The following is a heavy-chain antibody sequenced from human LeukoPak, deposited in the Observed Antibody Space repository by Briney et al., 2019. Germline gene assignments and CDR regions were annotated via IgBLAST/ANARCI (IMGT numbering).Heavy chain of an antibody. Sequence: SETLSLTCTVSGGSISSGGYYWSWIRQHPGKGLEWIGYIYYSGSTYYNPSLKSRVTTSVDTSKNQFSLKLSSVTAADTAVYYCAREHSWDFWSGYYTDYWGQGTLVTVSS. D-gene: IGHD3-3*01. V-gene: IGHV4-31*03. CDR2: IYYSGST. J-gene: IGHJ4*02. CDR1: GGSISSGGYY. CDR3: AREHSWDFWSGYYTDY.